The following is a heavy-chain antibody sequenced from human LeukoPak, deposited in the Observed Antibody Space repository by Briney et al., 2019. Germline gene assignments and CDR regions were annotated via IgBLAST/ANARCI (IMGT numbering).Heavy chain of an antibody. Sequence: QPGGSLRLSCAASGFTFSSYAMSWVRQAPGKGLEWVSGISGSGGSTYYADSVKGRFTISRDNSKNTLYLQMSSLRAEDTAVYYCAKSSGTYYIYAYFDYRGQGTLVTVSS. CDR2: ISGSGGST. D-gene: IGHD3-10*01. CDR1: GFTFSSYA. CDR3: AKSSGTYYIYAYFDY. V-gene: IGHV3-23*01. J-gene: IGHJ4*02.